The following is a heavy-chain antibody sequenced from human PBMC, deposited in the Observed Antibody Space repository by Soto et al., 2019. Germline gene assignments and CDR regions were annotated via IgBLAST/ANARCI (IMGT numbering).Heavy chain of an antibody. Sequence: PSETLSLTCTVSGGSISSGDYYWSWILQPPGKGLEWIGYIYYSGSTYSNPSLKSRVTISEDTSKNQLSLKLSSVTAADTAVYFCVRGPNVGEYISYWGQGMLVTVS. V-gene: IGHV4-30-4*02. J-gene: IGHJ4*02. D-gene: IGHD4-17*01. CDR3: VRGPNVGEYISY. CDR2: IYYSGST. CDR1: GGSISSGDYY.